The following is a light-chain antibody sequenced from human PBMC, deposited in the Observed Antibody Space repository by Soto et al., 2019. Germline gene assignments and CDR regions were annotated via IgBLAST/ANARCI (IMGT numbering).Light chain of an antibody. V-gene: IGKV3-20*01. CDR2: GAS. CDR1: QSVSSSY. Sequence: EIVLTQSPGTLSLSPGETGTLSCRASQSVSSSYLAWYQQKPGQAPRLLIYGASNRATGIPDRFSGSGSGTDFTLTISRLEPEDFAVYYCQQYGSSPYTFGQGTKLEIK. CDR3: QQYGSSPYT. J-gene: IGKJ2*01.